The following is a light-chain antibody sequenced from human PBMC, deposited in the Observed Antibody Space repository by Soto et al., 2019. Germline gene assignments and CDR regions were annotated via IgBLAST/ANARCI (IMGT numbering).Light chain of an antibody. CDR3: QQYYSTPT. V-gene: IGKV4-1*01. Sequence: DIVMTQSPDSLAVSLGERATINCKSSQSVLYSSNNKNYLAWYQQKPGQPPKLLIYWASTRESGVPDRFSGSGSGTDFTLTISSLQAEDVAVSYCQQYYSTPTFGPGTKVDIK. CDR1: QSVLYSSNNKNY. J-gene: IGKJ3*01. CDR2: WAS.